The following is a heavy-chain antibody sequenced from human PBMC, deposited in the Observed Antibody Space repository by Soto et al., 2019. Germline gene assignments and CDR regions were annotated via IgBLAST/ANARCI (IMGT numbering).Heavy chain of an antibody. CDR2: INHSGST. CDR3: ARSTSYTDSGFDS. CDR1: GGSFSGYY. J-gene: IGHJ4*02. Sequence: SETLSLTCAVYGGSFSGYYWSWIRQPPGKGLEWIGEINHSGSTNYNPSLKSRVTISVDTSKNQFSLILTSVTAADTAVYFCARSTSYTDSGFDSWGQGTLVTVSS. V-gene: IGHV4-34*01. D-gene: IGHD6-25*01.